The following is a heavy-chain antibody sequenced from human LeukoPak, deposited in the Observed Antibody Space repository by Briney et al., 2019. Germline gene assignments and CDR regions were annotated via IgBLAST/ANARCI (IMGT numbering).Heavy chain of an antibody. CDR2: ISGSGGST. V-gene: IGHV3-23*01. CDR1: GFTFSSYA. J-gene: IGHJ4*02. D-gene: IGHD5-12*01. Sequence: SGGSLRLSCAASGFTFSSYAMSWVRQAPGKGLEWVSAISGSGGSTYYADSVKGRFTISRDNSKNTLYLQMNSLRAEDTAVHYCAKDPSGYSGYDLFDYWGQGTLVTVSS. CDR3: AKDPSGYSGYDLFDY.